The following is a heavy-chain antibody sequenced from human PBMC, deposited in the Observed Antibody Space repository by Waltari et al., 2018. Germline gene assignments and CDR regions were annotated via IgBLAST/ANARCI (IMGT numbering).Heavy chain of an antibody. Sequence: QVQLQQWGAGLLQPSETLSLTCAVYGGSFSGYYWSWIRQPPGKGQEWIGGINHSGSTNYNPSLKSRVTISVDTSKNQFSLKLSSVTAADTAVYYCARLYPPALGYCSGGSCYRNYYYYYMDVWGKGTTVTVSS. CDR1: GGSFSGYY. V-gene: IGHV4-34*01. CDR3: ARLYPPALGYCSGGSCYRNYYYYYMDV. CDR2: INHSGST. J-gene: IGHJ6*03. D-gene: IGHD2-15*01.